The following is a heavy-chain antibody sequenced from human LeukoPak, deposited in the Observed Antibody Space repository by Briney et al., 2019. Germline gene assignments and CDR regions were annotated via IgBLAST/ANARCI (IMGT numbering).Heavy chain of an antibody. V-gene: IGHV5-51*01. CDR2: IYLGDSDT. CDR1: GYSFTSYW. Sequence: GASLKISCKGSGYSFTSYWIGWVRQMPGNGLEWMGIIYLGDSDTRYSPSFQGQVTISADKSISTAYLQWSSLKASDTAMYYCARRGYYDSSGYWDAFDIWGQGTMVTVSS. J-gene: IGHJ3*02. D-gene: IGHD3-22*01. CDR3: ARRGYYDSSGYWDAFDI.